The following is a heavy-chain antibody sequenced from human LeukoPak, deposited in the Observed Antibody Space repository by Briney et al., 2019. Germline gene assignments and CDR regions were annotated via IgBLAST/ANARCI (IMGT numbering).Heavy chain of an antibody. D-gene: IGHD6-13*01. CDR1: GGSFSGYY. CDR3: ARGRQLVPDY. J-gene: IGHJ4*02. Sequence: SETLSLTCAVYGGSFSGYYWSWIRQPPGKGLEWIGYIYYSGSTNYNPSLKSRVTISVDTSKNQFSLKLSSVTAADTAVYYCARGRQLVPDYWGQGTLVTVSS. CDR2: IYYSGST. V-gene: IGHV4-59*01.